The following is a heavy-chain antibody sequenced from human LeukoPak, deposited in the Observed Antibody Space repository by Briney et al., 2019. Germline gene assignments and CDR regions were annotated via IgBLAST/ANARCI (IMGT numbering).Heavy chain of an antibody. CDR2: ISGSGGST. J-gene: IGHJ6*04. V-gene: IGHV3-23*01. D-gene: IGHD2-15*01. CDR1: GFTFSSYA. CDR3: AKDRPRYCSGGSCPPMDV. Sequence: QAGGSLRLSCAASGFTFSSYAMSWVRQAPGKGLEWVSAISGSGGSTYYADSVKGRFTISRDNSKNTLYLQMNSLRAEDTAVYYCAKDRPRYCSGGSCPPMDVWGKGTTVTVSS.